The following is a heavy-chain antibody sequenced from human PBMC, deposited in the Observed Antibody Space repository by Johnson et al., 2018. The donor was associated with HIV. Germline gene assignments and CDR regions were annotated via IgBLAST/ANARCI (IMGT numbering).Heavy chain of an antibody. J-gene: IGHJ3*02. CDR1: GFTFSSYW. CDR2: INSDGSST. V-gene: IGHV3-74*02. D-gene: IGHD6-13*01. CDR3: ASGKSWHRDAFDI. Sequence: VQLVESGGGLVQPGGSLRLSCASSGFTFSSYWMHWVRRAPGKGLVWVSHINSDGSSTSYADSVKGRFTISRDNAKNTLFVQMSSLRDEDTAVYYCASGKSWHRDAFDIWGQGTMVTVSS.